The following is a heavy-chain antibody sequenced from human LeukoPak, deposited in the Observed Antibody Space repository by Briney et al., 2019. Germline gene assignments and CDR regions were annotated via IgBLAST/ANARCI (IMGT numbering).Heavy chain of an antibody. Sequence: ASVKVSCKASGYTFTSYDINWVRQATGQGLEWMGWMNPNSGNTDYAQKFQGRVTMTRNTSISTAYMELRSLRSDDTAVYYCARYCSGGSCYRGLDYWGQGTLVTVSS. V-gene: IGHV1-8*01. CDR3: ARYCSGGSCYRGLDY. CDR2: MNPNSGNT. J-gene: IGHJ4*02. CDR1: GYTFTSYD. D-gene: IGHD2-15*01.